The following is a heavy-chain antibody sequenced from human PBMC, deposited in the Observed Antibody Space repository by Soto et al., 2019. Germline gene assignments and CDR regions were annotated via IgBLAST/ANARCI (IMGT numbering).Heavy chain of an antibody. CDR1: GGSTSSSSYY. J-gene: IGHJ4*02. CDR3: ASPSGRDYMDFDY. Sequence: SETLSLTCTVSGGSTSSSSYYWGWIRQPPGKGLEWIGSIYYSGSTYYNPSLKSRVTISVDTSKNQFSLKLSSVTAADTAVYYCASPSGRDYMDFDYWGQGTLVTVSS. D-gene: IGHD4-4*01. V-gene: IGHV4-39*01. CDR2: IYYSGST.